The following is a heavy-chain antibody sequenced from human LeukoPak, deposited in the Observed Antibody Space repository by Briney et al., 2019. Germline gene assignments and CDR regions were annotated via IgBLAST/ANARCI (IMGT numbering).Heavy chain of an antibody. J-gene: IGHJ6*03. CDR1: GGSISSYY. CDR3: ARGPFSALYWQQPNYYYMDV. CDR2: IYTSGST. V-gene: IGHV4-4*07. D-gene: IGHD3-16*02. Sequence: PSEILSLTCTVSGGSISSYYWSWIRQPAGKGLEWIGRIYTSGSTNYNPSLKSRVTMSVDTSKNQFSLKLSSVTAADTAVYYCARGPFSALYWQQPNYYYMDVWGKGTTVTVSS.